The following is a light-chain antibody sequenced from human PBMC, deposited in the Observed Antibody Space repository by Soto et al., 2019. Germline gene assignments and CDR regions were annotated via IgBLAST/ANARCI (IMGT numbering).Light chain of an antibody. J-gene: IGKJ1*01. CDR1: QSIGDS. V-gene: IGKV1-5*01. Sequence: DIRMTQSPSTLSASVGDRVTITCRASQSIGDSLAWYQQKPGKAPYLLISDVSSLERGVPSRFSGSGSGTEFTLTISSLQPEDFATYYCQHYNSYSEAFGQGTKVDIK. CDR3: QHYNSYSEA. CDR2: DVS.